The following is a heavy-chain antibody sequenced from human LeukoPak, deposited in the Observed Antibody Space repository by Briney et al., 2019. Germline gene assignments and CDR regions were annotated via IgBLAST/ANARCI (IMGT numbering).Heavy chain of an antibody. CDR3: AREDDYGETDY. CDR1: GGSISSGDYY. D-gene: IGHD4-17*01. J-gene: IGHJ4*02. CDR2: IYYSGST. V-gene: IGHV4-30-4*01. Sequence: PSETLSLTRTVSGGSISSGDYYWSWIRQPPGKGLEWIGYIYYSGSTYYNPSLKSRVTISVDTSKNQFSLKLSSVTAADTAVYYCAREDDYGETDYWGQGTLVTVSS.